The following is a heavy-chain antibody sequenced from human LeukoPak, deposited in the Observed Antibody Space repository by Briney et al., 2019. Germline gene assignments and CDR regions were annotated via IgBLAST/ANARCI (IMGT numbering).Heavy chain of an antibody. V-gene: IGHV3-20*04. J-gene: IGHJ4*02. CDR2: INWNGGST. D-gene: IGHD6-25*01. Sequence: GGSLRLSCAASGFTFDDYGMSWVRQAPGKGLEWVSGINWNGGSTGYADSVKGRFTISRDNAKNSLYLQMNSLRAEDTALYYCARASGPAGPYYLDYWGQGTLVTVSS. CDR3: ARASGPAGPYYLDY. CDR1: GFTFDDYG.